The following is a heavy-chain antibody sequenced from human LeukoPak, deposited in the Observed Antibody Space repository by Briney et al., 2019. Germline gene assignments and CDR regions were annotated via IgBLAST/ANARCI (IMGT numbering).Heavy chain of an antibody. CDR1: GFSFSTYG. CDR2: ISSSSAL. V-gene: IGHV3-48*04. CDR3: ARDWSAHYFDY. J-gene: IGHJ4*02. Sequence: GGSLRLSCTASGFSFSTYGFNWVRQAPGKGLEWVSYISSSSALYYTDSVKGRFTISRDNAKNSLYLQMNSLRAEDTAVYYCARDWSAHYFDYWGQGVLVTISS.